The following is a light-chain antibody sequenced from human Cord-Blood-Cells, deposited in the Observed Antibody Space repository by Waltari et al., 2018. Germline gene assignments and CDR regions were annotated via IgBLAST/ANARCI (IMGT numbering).Light chain of an antibody. J-gene: IGLJ3*02. CDR1: SSNIGSNT. V-gene: IGLV1-44*01. CDR3: AAWDDSLNGPV. Sequence: QSVLTQPHSASGTPGQRVTISCSGSSSNIGSNTVNWYQQLPGTAPNLLIYSNNQRPSGVPDRFSGSKSGTSASLAISGLQSEDEADYYCAAWDDSLNGPVFGGGTKLTVL. CDR2: SNN.